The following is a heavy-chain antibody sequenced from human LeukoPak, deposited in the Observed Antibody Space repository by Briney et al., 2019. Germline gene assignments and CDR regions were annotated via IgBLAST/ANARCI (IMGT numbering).Heavy chain of an antibody. CDR2: ISGIGGST. CDR1: GFTFSSYV. Sequence: GGSLRLSCAASGFTFSSYVMHWVRQAPGKGLEWVSAISGIGGSTYYADSVKGRFTISRDNSKNTLYLQMNSLRAEDKAVYYCAKCTSALYRSGGSCYYYYYGMDVWGQGTTVTVSS. V-gene: IGHV3-23*01. D-gene: IGHD2-15*01. J-gene: IGHJ6*02. CDR3: AKCTSALYRSGGSCYYYYYGMDV.